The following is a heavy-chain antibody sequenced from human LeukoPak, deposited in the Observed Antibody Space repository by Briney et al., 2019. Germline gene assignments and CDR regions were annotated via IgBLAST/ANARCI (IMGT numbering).Heavy chain of an antibody. CDR1: GFTFDDYA. CDR3: AKDAYYDFWSGYYNGMDV. V-gene: IGHV3-9*01. CDR2: ISWNSGSI. J-gene: IGHJ6*02. D-gene: IGHD3-3*01. Sequence: QSGGSLRLSCAASGFTFDDYAMHWVRQAPGKGLEWVSGISWNSGSIGYADSVKGRFTISRDNAKNSLYLQMNSLRAEDTALYYCAKDAYYDFWSGYYNGMDVWGQGTTVTVSS.